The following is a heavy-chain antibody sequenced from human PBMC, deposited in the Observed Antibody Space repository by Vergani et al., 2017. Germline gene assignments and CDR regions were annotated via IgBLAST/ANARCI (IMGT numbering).Heavy chain of an antibody. J-gene: IGHJ4*02. CDR1: GFTFSSYW. Sequence: EVQLVESGGGLVQPGGTLRLSCAASGFTFSSYWMTWVRQAPGEGLEWVANIKQDGSQTYYVDSVKGRFTISRDNAKNSLYLQMNSLRADDTALYCCTGTGGRLDYWGQGTLVTVSS. CDR3: TGTGGRLDY. V-gene: IGHV3-7*03. CDR2: IKQDGSQT. D-gene: IGHD1-1*01.